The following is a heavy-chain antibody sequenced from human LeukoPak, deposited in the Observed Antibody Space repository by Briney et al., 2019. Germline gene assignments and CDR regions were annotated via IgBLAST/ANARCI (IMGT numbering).Heavy chain of an antibody. CDR1: GFTFSGSA. D-gene: IGHD2-15*01. CDR2: IRSKANSYAT. V-gene: IGHV3-73*01. J-gene: IGHJ4*02. Sequence: GGSLRLSCAASGFTFSGSAMHWVRQASGKGLEWVGRIRSKANSYATAYAASVKGRFTASRDDSKNTAYLQMNSLKTKDTAVYYCTKRLCSGGSCYFDYWGQGTLVTVSS. CDR3: TKRLCSGGSCYFDY.